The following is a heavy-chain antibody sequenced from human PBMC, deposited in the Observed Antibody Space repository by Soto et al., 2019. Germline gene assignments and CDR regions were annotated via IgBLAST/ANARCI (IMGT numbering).Heavy chain of an antibody. V-gene: IGHV4-34*01. J-gene: IGHJ3*02. CDR1: GGSFSGYY. Sequence: SETLSLTCAVYGGSFSGYYWSWIRQPPGKGLEWIGKINHGGSTNYNPSRKSRVTISVDTSKNQFSLKLSSVTAADTAVYYCARGGNYGAAFDIWGQGTMVTVSS. D-gene: IGHD4-17*01. CDR3: ARGGNYGAAFDI. CDR2: INHGGST.